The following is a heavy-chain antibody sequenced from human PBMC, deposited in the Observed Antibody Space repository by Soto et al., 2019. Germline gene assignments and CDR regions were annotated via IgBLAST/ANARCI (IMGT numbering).Heavy chain of an antibody. D-gene: IGHD3-3*01. V-gene: IGHV1-69*01. CDR2: FIPVYRTL. Sequence: QVLLVQAGAEVKKPGSSVKVSCKASGGSFGNSAMNWVRQTPGQGLEWLGGFIPVYRTLNYAQKFRGRVTITADESTGTAFKTLSSLASDDTAVYYCPAVVIWIGYFTVDSWGQGSRVIVSS. J-gene: IGHJ4*02. CDR3: PAVVIWIGYFTVDS. CDR1: GGSFGNSA.